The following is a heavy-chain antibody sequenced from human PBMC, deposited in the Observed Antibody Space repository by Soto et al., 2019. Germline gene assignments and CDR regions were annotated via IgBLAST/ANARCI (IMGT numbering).Heavy chain of an antibody. Sequence: QVQLVQSGAEVKTPGSSVKVSCEASGGTFSSYSINWVRQAPGQGLEWMGRLIPMFGTTDYAQRFQGRVTFAADESTNPASMEVTDLTSEDTAVYYCARAAVLTFTRFYDVDVWGQGTTVTVSS. J-gene: IGHJ6*02. CDR3: ARAAVLTFTRFYDVDV. CDR1: GGTFSSYS. D-gene: IGHD6-25*01. CDR2: LIPMFGTT. V-gene: IGHV1-69*18.